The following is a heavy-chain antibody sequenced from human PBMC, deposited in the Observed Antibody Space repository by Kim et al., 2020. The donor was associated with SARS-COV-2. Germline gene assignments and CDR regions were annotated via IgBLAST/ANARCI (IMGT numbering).Heavy chain of an antibody. CDR1: GGSISSYY. CDR2: IYYSGST. V-gene: IGHV4-59*01. J-gene: IGHJ4*02. Sequence: SETLSLTCTVSGGSISSYYWSWIRQPPGKGLEWIGYIYYSGSTNYNPSLKSRVTISVDTSKNQFSLKLSSVTAADTAVYYCARGSKLGTWEAAAGTGPLGYWGQGTLVTVSS. CDR3: ARGSKLGTWEAAAGTGPLGY. D-gene: IGHD6-13*01.